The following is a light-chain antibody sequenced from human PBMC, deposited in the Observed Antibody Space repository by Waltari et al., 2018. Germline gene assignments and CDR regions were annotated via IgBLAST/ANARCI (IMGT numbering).Light chain of an antibody. CDR1: ALPTQY. Sequence: SHELTQPPSVSVSPGQTARITCSGDALPTQYIYWYQQKSGQAPGMIIYEDNKRPSGIPDRFSGSSSGTLATLTISGTLVEDEGDYYCYSTDTSSFPLFGGGTKLTVL. J-gene: IGLJ3*02. CDR3: YSTDTSSFPL. CDR2: EDN. V-gene: IGLV3-10*01.